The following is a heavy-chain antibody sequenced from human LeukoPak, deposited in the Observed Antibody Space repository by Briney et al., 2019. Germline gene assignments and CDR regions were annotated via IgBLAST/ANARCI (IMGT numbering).Heavy chain of an antibody. CDR1: GYTLTELS. CDR3: ATANDMITFGGVIVNVDWFDP. D-gene: IGHD3-16*02. CDR2: LDPEDGET. J-gene: IGHJ5*02. V-gene: IGHV1-24*01. Sequence: GASVKVSCKVSGYTLTELSMHWVRQAPGKGLEWMGGLDPEDGETIYAQKFQGRVTMTEDTSTDTAYMELSSLRSEDTAVYYCATANDMITFGGVIVNVDWFDPWGQGTLVTVSS.